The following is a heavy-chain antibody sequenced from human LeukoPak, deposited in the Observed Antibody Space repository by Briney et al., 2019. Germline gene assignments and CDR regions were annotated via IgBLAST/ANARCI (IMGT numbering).Heavy chain of an antibody. CDR3: ATCSSTSCYPYYYGMDV. D-gene: IGHD2-2*01. V-gene: IGHV1-2*02. CDR2: INPNSGGT. J-gene: IGHJ6*02. Sequence: ASVKVSCKASGYTFTGYYMHWVRQAPGQGLEWMGWINPNSGGTNYAQKFQGRVTMTRDTSISTAYMELSRLRSDDTAVYYCATCSSTSCYPYYYGMDVWGQGTTVTASS. CDR1: GYTFTGYY.